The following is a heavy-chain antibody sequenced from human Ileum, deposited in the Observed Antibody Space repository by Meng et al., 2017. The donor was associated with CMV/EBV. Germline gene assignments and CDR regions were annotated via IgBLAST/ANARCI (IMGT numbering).Heavy chain of an antibody. CDR1: TFSSYD. D-gene: IGHD2-2*01. J-gene: IGHJ5*02. Sequence: TFSSYDISWVRQAPGQGLEWMGGIIPIFGTANYAQKFQGRVTITTDESTSTAYMELSSLRSEDTAVYYCARSIGYCSSTSCRNWFDPWGQGTLVTVSS. V-gene: IGHV1-69*05. CDR2: IIPIFGTA. CDR3: ARSIGYCSSTSCRNWFDP.